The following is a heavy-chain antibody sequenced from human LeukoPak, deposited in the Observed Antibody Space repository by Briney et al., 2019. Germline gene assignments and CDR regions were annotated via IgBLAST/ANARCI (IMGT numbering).Heavy chain of an antibody. D-gene: IGHD3-3*01. CDR3: ARGPRWSGYTY. Sequence: PSETLSLTCAVYGGSFSGYYWSWIRQPPGKGLEWIGEINHSGSTNYNPSLKSRVTISVDTSKSQFSLKLSSVTAADTAVYYCARGPRWSGYTYWGQGTLVTVSS. CDR1: GGSFSGYY. V-gene: IGHV4-34*01. CDR2: INHSGST. J-gene: IGHJ4*02.